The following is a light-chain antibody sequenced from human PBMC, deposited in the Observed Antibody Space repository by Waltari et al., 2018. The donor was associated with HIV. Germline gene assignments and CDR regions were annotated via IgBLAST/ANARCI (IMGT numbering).Light chain of an antibody. V-gene: IGKV1-39*01. Sequence: DIQMTQSPFFLSASVGDRITITCRASQSVGSRLNWYQQKLGTAPKVLIYEASSLQSGVPSRFSGGGSGTYLTLTISGLQPDDFATYYCQQSSRIPLTFGPGTKVD. J-gene: IGKJ3*01. CDR3: QQSSRIPLT. CDR2: EAS. CDR1: QSVGSR.